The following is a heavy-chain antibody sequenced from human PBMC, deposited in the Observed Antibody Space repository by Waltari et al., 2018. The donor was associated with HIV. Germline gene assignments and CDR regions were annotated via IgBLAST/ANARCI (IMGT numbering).Heavy chain of an antibody. CDR2: ISYDGSAK. Sequence: QVHLVESGGGVVQPGRSLRLSCSASGFTFSSLAMHWVRQSPGKGLEWVALISYDGSAKYYADSVKGRFTISRDNSKNTLYLQMKNLGTDDTAVFFCARDSTSMVSYFDYWGRGILVTVSS. J-gene: IGHJ4*02. CDR3: ARDSTSMVSYFDY. CDR1: GFTFSSLA. V-gene: IGHV3-30-3*01. D-gene: IGHD5-18*01.